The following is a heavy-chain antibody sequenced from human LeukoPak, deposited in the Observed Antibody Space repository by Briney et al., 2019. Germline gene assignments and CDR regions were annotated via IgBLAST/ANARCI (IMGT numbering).Heavy chain of an antibody. V-gene: IGHV3-23*01. CDR1: GITVSGNY. J-gene: IGHJ4*02. CDR2: ISGSAAAT. D-gene: IGHD6-19*01. CDR3: AKRERYSSAWATDFDY. Sequence: GGSLRLSCVASGITVSGNYMNWVRQAPGKGLEWVSAISGSAAATYYADSVKGRFTISRDNSNNVVWLQMNSLRAEDTATYYCAKRERYSSAWATDFDYWGQGTQVTVSS.